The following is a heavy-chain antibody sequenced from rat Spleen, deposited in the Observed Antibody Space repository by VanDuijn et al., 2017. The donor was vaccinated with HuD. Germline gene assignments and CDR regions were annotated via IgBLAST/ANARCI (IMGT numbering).Heavy chain of an antibody. D-gene: IGHD1-2*01. CDR1: GFTFSDYG. Sequence: EVQLVESGGGLVQPGRSLKLSCAASGFTFSDYGMAWVRQAPTKGLEWVATISYGDSSGHSSTYYRDSVKGRFTISRANAKSTLNLQMDSLRSEDTATYYCTTRPYYSSLNWFPYWGQGTLVTVSS. CDR2: ISYGDSSGHSST. CDR3: TTRPYYSSLNWFPY. V-gene: IGHV5-29*01. J-gene: IGHJ3*01.